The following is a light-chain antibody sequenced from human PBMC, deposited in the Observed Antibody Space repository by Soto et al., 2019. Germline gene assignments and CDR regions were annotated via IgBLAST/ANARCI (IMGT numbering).Light chain of an antibody. CDR1: SSNIGSNY. J-gene: IGLJ2*01. Sequence: QSVLTQPPSASGTPGQRVAISCSGSSSNIGSNYVYWYQQLPGTAPKLLIYRNNQRPSGVPDRFFGAKSGTSASLAISGLRSEDEADYYCAAWDDSLSVVVFGGGTKLTV. CDR2: RNN. CDR3: AAWDDSLSVVV. V-gene: IGLV1-47*01.